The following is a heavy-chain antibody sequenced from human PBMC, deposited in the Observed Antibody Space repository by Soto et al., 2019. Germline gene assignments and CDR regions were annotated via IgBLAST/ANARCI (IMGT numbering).Heavy chain of an antibody. CDR2: ISSSSYTI. J-gene: IGHJ4*02. V-gene: IGHV3-48*02. Sequence: EVQLVESGGGLVQPGGSLRLSCTASGFTFNTYNMNWVRQAPGKGLEWVSYISSSSYTISYADTIKGRFTISRDHAKKSLYLQMNSPRDEDTAVYYCAREMSLSGGAYFDYCGPGTLNSVSS. CDR3: AREMSLSGGAYFDY. CDR1: GFTFNTYN. D-gene: IGHD3-3*01.